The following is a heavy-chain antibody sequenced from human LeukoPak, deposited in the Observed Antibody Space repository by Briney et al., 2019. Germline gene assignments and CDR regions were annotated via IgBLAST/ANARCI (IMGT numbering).Heavy chain of an antibody. CDR1: GYTFTSYY. CDR3: ARGAWAARRRAGLTGYYMLSRLSWFDP. Sequence: ASVKVSCKASGYTFTSYYMHWVRQAPGQGLEWMGIINPSGGSTSYAQKFQGRVTMTRDTSTSTVYMELSSLRSEDTAVYYCARGAWAARRRAGLTGYYMLSRLSWFDPWGQGTLVTVSS. D-gene: IGHD3-9*01. V-gene: IGHV1-46*01. CDR2: INPSGGST. J-gene: IGHJ5*02.